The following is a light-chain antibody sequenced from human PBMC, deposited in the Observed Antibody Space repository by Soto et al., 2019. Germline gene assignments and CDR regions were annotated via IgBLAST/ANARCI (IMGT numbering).Light chain of an antibody. CDR3: QSYDSSLTGWV. CDR1: SSNIGANYA. V-gene: IGLV1-40*01. J-gene: IGLJ1*01. CDR2: DYN. Sequence: QSALTQPPSVSGAPGHRVTISCAGSSSNIGANYAVHWYQQLPGTAPKLLIYDYNKRPSGVPDRFSGSKSGTSASLAITGLQAEDDADYYCQSYDSSLTGWVFGTGTKVTVL.